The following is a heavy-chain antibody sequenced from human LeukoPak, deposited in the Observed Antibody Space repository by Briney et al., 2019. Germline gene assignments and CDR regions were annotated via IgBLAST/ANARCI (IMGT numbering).Heavy chain of an antibody. J-gene: IGHJ6*02. CDR2: ISTAADT. V-gene: IGHV3-13*01. Sequence: QSGGSLRLSCAASGFTFSSYDMHWVRQVIGEGLQWVSGISTAADTYYVGFVKGRFTISRENAKNSLYLQMNNLRAGDTAVYYCARASACGAPSCNLHLGFYYGFDVWGQGTTVTVSS. CDR1: GFTFSSYD. CDR3: ARASACGAPSCNLHLGFYYGFDV. D-gene: IGHD2-21*01.